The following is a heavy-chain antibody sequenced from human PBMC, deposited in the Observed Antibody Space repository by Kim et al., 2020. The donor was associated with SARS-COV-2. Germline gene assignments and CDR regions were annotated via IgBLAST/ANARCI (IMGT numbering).Heavy chain of an antibody. Sequence: SETLSLTCAVYGGSFSGYYWSWIRQPPGKGLEWIGEINHSGSTNYNPSLKSRVTISVDTSKNQFSLKLSSVTAADTAVYYCARAYGKAGYYGMDVWGQGT. CDR1: GGSFSGYY. J-gene: IGHJ6*02. D-gene: IGHD4-17*01. V-gene: IGHV4-34*01. CDR3: ARAYGKAGYYGMDV. CDR2: INHSGST.